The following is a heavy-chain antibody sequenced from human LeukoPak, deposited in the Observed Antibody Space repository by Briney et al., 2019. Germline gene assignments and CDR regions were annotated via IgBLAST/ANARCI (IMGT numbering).Heavy chain of an antibody. CDR3: ARVSSSWYGDY. Sequence: GGSLRLSCAASGFTFSTYSMNWVRQAPGKGLQWVSSISSSSSYIYYTDSVKGRFTISRDNAKNSLYLQMNSLRAEDTAVYYCARVSSSWYGDYWGQGTLVTVSS. V-gene: IGHV3-21*01. J-gene: IGHJ4*02. D-gene: IGHD6-13*01. CDR1: GFTFSTYS. CDR2: ISSSSSYI.